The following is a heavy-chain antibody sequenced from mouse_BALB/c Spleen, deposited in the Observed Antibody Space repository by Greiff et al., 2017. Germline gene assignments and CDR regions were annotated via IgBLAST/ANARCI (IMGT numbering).Heavy chain of an antibody. V-gene: IGHV1S135*01. Sequence: EVHLVESGPELMKPGASVKISCKASGYSFTSYYMHWVKQSHGKSLEWIGYIDPFNGGTSYNQKFKGKATLTVDKSSSTAYMHLSSLTSEDSAVYYCATYYGSSYVRFAYWGQGTLVTVSA. CDR2: IDPFNGGT. CDR1: GYSFTSYY. CDR3: ATYYGSSYVRFAY. J-gene: IGHJ3*01. D-gene: IGHD1-1*01.